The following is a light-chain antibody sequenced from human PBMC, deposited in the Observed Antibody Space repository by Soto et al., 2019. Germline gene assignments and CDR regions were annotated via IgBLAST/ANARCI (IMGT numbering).Light chain of an antibody. CDR2: GAS. J-gene: IGKJ5*01. CDR3: QQYSSSPIT. CDR1: QSIGSSY. Sequence: EIVLTQSPATLSLPPGERATLSCRASQSIGSSYLAWYQQKPGQAPRLLIYGASSRATGIPDRFSGGGSGTDFSLTISRLDPEDFAVYYCQQYSSSPITFGQGTRLEIK. V-gene: IGKV3-20*01.